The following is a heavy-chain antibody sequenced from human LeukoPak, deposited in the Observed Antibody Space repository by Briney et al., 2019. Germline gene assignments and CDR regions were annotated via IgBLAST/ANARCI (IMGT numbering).Heavy chain of an antibody. CDR3: ARVDRRIAVAGPPIY. Sequence: PGGSLRLSCAASGFILSNYGMHWVRQAPGKGLEWVAVIWYDGSNKYYADSVKGRLTISRDNSKNTLYLQMNSLRAEDTAVYYCARVDRRIAVAGPPIYWGQGTLVTVSS. J-gene: IGHJ4*02. D-gene: IGHD6-19*01. CDR1: GFILSNYG. CDR2: IWYDGSNK. V-gene: IGHV3-30*19.